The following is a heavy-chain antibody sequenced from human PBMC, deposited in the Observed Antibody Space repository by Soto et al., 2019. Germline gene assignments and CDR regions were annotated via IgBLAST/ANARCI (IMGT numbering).Heavy chain of an antibody. V-gene: IGHV3-23*01. J-gene: IGHJ4*02. CDR1: GFTFSTYA. Sequence: EVQLLESGGGLVQPGESLRLSCVASGFTFSTYAMSWVRQAPGKGLEWVSASSGSGGRTRYADSVKGRFAVSRDTSKSALYLQMNSLRAEDTAVYYCAKSAYNVNPNHFYLPDYWGQGTLVTVSS. CDR2: SSGSGGRT. D-gene: IGHD1-20*01. CDR3: AKSAYNVNPNHFYLPDY.